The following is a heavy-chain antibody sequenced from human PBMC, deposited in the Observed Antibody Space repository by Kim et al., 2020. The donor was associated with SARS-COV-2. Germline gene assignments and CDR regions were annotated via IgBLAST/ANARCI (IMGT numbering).Heavy chain of an antibody. V-gene: IGHV1-18*01. J-gene: IGHJ5*02. D-gene: IGHD3-22*01. Sequence: ASVKVSCKASGYTFTSYGISWVRQAPGQGLEWMGWISAYNGNTNYAQKLQGRVTMTTDTSTSTAYMELRSLRSDDTAVYYCARGSHYYDSSGYYYDWFDPWVQGTLVTVSS. CDR1: GYTFTSYG. CDR2: ISAYNGNT. CDR3: ARGSHYYDSSGYYYDWFDP.